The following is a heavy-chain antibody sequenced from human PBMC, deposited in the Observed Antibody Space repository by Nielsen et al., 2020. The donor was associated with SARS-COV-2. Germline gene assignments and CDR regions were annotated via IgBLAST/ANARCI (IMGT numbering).Heavy chain of an antibody. CDR2: MNPRNGNT. D-gene: IGHD3-22*01. Sequence: ASVKVSCKASGYTFTSYDINWVRQATGQGLEWMGRMNPRNGNTDYAQKFQGRVTMTEDTSTDTAYMELSSLRSEETAVYYCATALVLSSGYQYYYGMDSWGQGTTVTVSS. CDR3: ATALVLSSGYQYYYGMDS. V-gene: IGHV1-8*01. J-gene: IGHJ6*01. CDR1: GYTFTSYD.